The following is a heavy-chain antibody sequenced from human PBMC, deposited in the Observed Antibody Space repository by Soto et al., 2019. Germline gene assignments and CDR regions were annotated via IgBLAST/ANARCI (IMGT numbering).Heavy chain of an antibody. Sequence: GGSLRLSCAASGFTFSSYWMHWVRQAPGKGLVWVSRINSDGSSTSYADSVKGRFTISRDNAKNTLYLQMNSLRAEDTAVYYCARPLCSGGSCRPYYFDYWGQGTLVTVSS. CDR1: GFTFSSYW. J-gene: IGHJ4*02. V-gene: IGHV3-74*01. D-gene: IGHD2-15*01. CDR2: INSDGSST. CDR3: ARPLCSGGSCRPYYFDY.